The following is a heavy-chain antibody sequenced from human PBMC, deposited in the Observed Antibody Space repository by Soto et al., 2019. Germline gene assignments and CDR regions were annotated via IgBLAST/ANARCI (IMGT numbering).Heavy chain of an antibody. V-gene: IGHV1-69*08. CDR2: IIPILGMA. CDR3: ARDPPRNWGLFDY. Sequence: QVQLVQSGAEVKKPGSSVKVSCKASEGTFSSYTISWVRQSPGQGLEWMGRIIPILGMANYAQKFQGRVTITADKSTSTAYMELSSLRSEATAVYYCARDPPRNWGLFDYWGQGTLVTVSS. J-gene: IGHJ4*02. D-gene: IGHD7-27*01. CDR1: EGTFSSYT.